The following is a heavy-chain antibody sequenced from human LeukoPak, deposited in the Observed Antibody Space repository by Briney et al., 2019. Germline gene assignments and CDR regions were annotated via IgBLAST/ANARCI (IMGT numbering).Heavy chain of an antibody. D-gene: IGHD3-10*01. Sequence: SETLSLTCAVYGGSFSGYYWSWIRQPPGKGLEWIGEINHSGSTNYNPSLKSRATISVDTSKNQFSLKLSSVTAADTAVYYCARAGARAPSDCWGQGTLVTVSS. CDR3: ARAGARAPSDC. CDR1: GGSFSGYY. V-gene: IGHV4-34*01. CDR2: INHSGST. J-gene: IGHJ4*02.